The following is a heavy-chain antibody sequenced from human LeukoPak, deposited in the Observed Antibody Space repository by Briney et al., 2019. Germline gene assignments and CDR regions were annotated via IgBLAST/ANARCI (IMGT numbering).Heavy chain of an antibody. CDR3: ARAGGSAMAFNWFDP. V-gene: IGHV1-2*02. J-gene: IGHJ5*02. CDR1: GYTFTGYY. CDR2: INPNSGGT. D-gene: IGHD5-18*01. Sequence: ASVKVSCKASGYTFTGYYMHWVRQAPGQGLEWMGWINPNSGGTNYAQKFQGRVTMTRDTSISTAYMELSRLRSEDTAVYYCARAGGSAMAFNWFDPWGQGTLVTVSS.